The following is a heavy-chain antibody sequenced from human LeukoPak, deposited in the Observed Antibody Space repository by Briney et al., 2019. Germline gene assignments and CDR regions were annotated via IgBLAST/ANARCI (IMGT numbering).Heavy chain of an antibody. CDR2: INSDGSST. CDR3: ARLGSSSWFGYYYMDV. Sequence: GGSLRVSCAAPGFTFSSYWMHWVRQAPGKGLWWVSRINSDGSSTSYADSVKGRFTIFRDNAKNTLYLQMNSLRGEDTAVYYCARLGSSSWFGYYYMDVWGKGTTVTVSS. D-gene: IGHD6-13*01. J-gene: IGHJ6*03. V-gene: IGHV3-74*01. CDR1: GFTFSSYW.